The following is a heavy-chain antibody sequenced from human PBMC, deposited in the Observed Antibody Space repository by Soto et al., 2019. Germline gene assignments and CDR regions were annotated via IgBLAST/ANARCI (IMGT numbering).Heavy chain of an antibody. CDR2: ISSYNGER. D-gene: IGHD3-9*01. CDR1: GFTFSSHG. J-gene: IGHJ6*02. V-gene: IGHV1-18*01. CDR3: TRSGQYAVLTGYVSFYYGMDV. Sequence: QVHLVQSGVEVKKPGASVKVSCKASGFTFSSHGFSWVRQAPGQGLEWMGWISSYNGERNFAQKLQGGGTMTTDTSTSTASMELRGLRSDDTAVYYCTRSGQYAVLTGYVSFYYGMDVWGQGTMVTVSS.